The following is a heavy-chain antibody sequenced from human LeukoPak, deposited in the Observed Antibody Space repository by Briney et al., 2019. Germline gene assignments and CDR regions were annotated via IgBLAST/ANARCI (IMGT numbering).Heavy chain of an antibody. CDR2: ISGSGGST. Sequence: GGSLRLSCAASGFTFSSYAMSWVRQAPGKGLEWVSAISGSGGSTYYADSVKGRFTISRDNPKNTLYLQMNSLRAEDTAVYYCAKPTFPEYYVPFDPWGQGTLVTVSS. CDR1: GFTFSSYA. J-gene: IGHJ5*02. CDR3: AKPTFPEYYVPFDP. D-gene: IGHD3-10*02. V-gene: IGHV3-23*01.